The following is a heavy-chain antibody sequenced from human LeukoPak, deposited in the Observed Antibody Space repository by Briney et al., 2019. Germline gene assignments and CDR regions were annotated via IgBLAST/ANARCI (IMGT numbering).Heavy chain of an antibody. D-gene: IGHD4-17*01. CDR2: ISSSSSYI. V-gene: IGHV3-21*01. CDR1: EFTFSSFS. Sequence: PGGSLRLSCAASEFTFSSFSMNWVRQAPGKGLEWVSSISSSSSYIYYADSVKGRFTISRDNAKNSLYLQMNSLRAEDTAVYYCARNDYGEAFDIWGQGTMVTVSS. CDR3: ARNDYGEAFDI. J-gene: IGHJ3*02.